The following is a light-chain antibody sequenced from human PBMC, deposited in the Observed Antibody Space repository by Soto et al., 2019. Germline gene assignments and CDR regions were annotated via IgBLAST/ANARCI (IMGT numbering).Light chain of an antibody. CDR1: SSNIGRNY. CDR2: TNN. V-gene: IGLV1-47*01. J-gene: IGLJ1*01. Sequence: QSVLTQPPSASGTPGQKVTISCSGSSSNIGRNYVFWYKQFLGTAPKLLIDTNNHRPSGVPDRLSGSKSGNTASLTVSGLQAEDEADYYCSSYAGSSNVFGTGTKVTVL. CDR3: SSYAGSSNV.